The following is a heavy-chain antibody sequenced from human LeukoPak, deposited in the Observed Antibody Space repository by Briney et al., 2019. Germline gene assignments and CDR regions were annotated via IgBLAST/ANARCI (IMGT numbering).Heavy chain of an antibody. V-gene: IGHV4-61*05. J-gene: IGHJ4*02. D-gene: IGHD3-22*01. CDR2: IYYSGST. CDR1: GGSISSSSYY. CDR3: ARKSGYYLYYFDY. Sequence: SETLSLTCTVSGGSISSSSYYWGWIRQPPGKGLEWIGYIYYSGSTNYNPSLKSRVTISVDTSKNQFSLKLSSVTAADTAVYYCARKSGYYLYYFDYWGQGTLVTVSS.